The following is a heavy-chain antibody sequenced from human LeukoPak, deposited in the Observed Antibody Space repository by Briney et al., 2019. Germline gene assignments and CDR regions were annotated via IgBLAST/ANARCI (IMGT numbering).Heavy chain of an antibody. Sequence: GASVKVSCKASGYTFTSYGISWVRQAPGQGLEWMGRIIPIFRTANYAQKFQGRVTITTDESTSTAYMELSSLRSEDTAVYYCASDPSQSGWYQGFDYWGQGTLVTVSS. CDR3: ASDPSQSGWYQGFDY. CDR1: GYTFTSYG. CDR2: IIPIFRTA. J-gene: IGHJ4*02. V-gene: IGHV1-69*05. D-gene: IGHD6-19*01.